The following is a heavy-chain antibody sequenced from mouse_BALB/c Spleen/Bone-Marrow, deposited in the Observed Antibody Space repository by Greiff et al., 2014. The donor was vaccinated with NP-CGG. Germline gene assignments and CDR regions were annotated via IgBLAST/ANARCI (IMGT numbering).Heavy chain of an antibody. J-gene: IGHJ2*01. Sequence: SVKISCKASGYAFSTYWMNWVKPRPGQGLEWIGQIYPGDGDTTYNEKFKGKATLTADKSSSTASIQRSSLTSEASAVYFCARVGFSFDYWGQGTTLTVSS. CDR3: ARVGFSFDY. D-gene: IGHD3-1*01. V-gene: IGHV1-80*01. CDR1: GYAFSTYW. CDR2: IYPGDGDT.